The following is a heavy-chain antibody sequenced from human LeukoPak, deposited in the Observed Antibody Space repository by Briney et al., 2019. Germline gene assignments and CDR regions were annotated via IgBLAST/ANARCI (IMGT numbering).Heavy chain of an antibody. V-gene: IGHV4-39*01. CDR2: IFHSGRT. J-gene: IGHJ4*02. CDR3: ARLWSGERPPDY. D-gene: IGHD3-10*01. Sequence: PSETLSLTCTVSGGSIYSSSYYWGWIRQPPGQGLEWIGSIFHSGRTYYNPSLKSRVTISVDMSKGQFSLKVRSVTAADTAVYYCARLWSGERPPDYWGQGTLVTVSS. CDR1: GGSIYSSSYY.